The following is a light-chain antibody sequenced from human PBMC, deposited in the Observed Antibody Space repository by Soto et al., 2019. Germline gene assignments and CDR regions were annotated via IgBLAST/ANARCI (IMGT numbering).Light chain of an antibody. J-gene: IGKJ4*01. CDR2: DAS. CDR3: QQFQSYALT. V-gene: IGKV1-13*02. CDR1: QGISSA. Sequence: AIQLTQSPSSLSASVGDRVTITCRASQGISSALAWYQHKPGRAPRLLIYDASSLQSGVSSRFSGRGSGTDFTRTISTLQPADFASYYCQQFQSYALTFGGGTKLEIK.